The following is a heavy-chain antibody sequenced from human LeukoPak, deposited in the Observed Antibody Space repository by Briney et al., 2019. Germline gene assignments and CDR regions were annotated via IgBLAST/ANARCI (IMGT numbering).Heavy chain of an antibody. Sequence: GGSLRLSCAASGFTVSSNYMSWVRQAPGKGLEWVSTIYSGGSTYYADSVKGRFTISRDTSKNTLYLQMNSLRGEGTAVYYCARNGYTSGWYRNWGQGTLVTVSS. J-gene: IGHJ4*02. CDR1: GFTVSSNY. CDR3: ARNGYTSGWYRN. CDR2: IYSGGST. V-gene: IGHV3-53*01. D-gene: IGHD6-19*01.